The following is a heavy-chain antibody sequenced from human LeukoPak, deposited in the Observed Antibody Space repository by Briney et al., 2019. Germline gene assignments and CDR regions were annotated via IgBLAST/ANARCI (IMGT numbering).Heavy chain of an antibody. J-gene: IGHJ4*02. V-gene: IGHV4-4*02. D-gene: IGHD4-11*01. CDR3: AGTTDYSSFLAF. CDR1: GGSISSSNW. CDR2: IYHSGST. Sequence: PSGTLSLTCAVSGGSISSSNWWSWVRQPPGKGLEWIGEIYHSGSTNYNPSLKSRVTISVDTSKNQFSLKLSSVTAADTAVYYCAGTTDYSSFLAFWGQGTLVTVSS.